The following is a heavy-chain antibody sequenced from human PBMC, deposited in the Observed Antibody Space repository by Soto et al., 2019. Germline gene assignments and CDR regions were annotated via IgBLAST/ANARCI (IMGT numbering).Heavy chain of an antibody. J-gene: IGHJ5*02. V-gene: IGHV4-61*01. CDR2: IYHSGRT. D-gene: IGHD1-7*01. Sequence: PSETLSLTCSVSGGSVRDGSYYWAWLRQPPGKGLEWMGHIYHSGRTLYNPSLKSRVTISIDTSKSQFSLNLNSMTAADTAVYYCAGYNWNYSFDPWGQGTLVTV. CDR1: GGSVRDGSYY. CDR3: AGYNWNYSFDP.